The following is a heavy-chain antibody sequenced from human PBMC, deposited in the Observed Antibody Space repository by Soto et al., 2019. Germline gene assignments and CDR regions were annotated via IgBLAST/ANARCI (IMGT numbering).Heavy chain of an antibody. V-gene: IGHV3-23*01. CDR2: ISGSGGST. Sequence: PGGSLRLSCAASGFTFSSYAMSWVRQSPGKGLEWVSAISGSGGSTYYADSVKGRFTISRDNSKNTLYLQMNSLRAEDTAVYYCAKWAMIVGAHRPLGYWGQGTLVTVSS. CDR1: GFTFSSYA. J-gene: IGHJ4*02. D-gene: IGHD1-26*01. CDR3: AKWAMIVGAHRPLGY.